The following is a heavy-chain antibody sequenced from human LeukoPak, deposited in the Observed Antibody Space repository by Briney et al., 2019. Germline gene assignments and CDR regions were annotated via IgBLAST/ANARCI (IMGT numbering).Heavy chain of an antibody. J-gene: IGHJ4*02. CDR3: ARGPVGDDSSDYFDY. Sequence: SETLSLTCTVSGGSISSSSYYWGWIRQPPGKGLEWIGSIYYSGSTYYNPSLKSRVTISVDTSKNQFSLKLSSVTAADTAVYYCARGPVGDDSSDYFDYWGQGTLVTVSS. CDR1: GGSISSSSYY. V-gene: IGHV4-39*01. D-gene: IGHD3-22*01. CDR2: IYYSGST.